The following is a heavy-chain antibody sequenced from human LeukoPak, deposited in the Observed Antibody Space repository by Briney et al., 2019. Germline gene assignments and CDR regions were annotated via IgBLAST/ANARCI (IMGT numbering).Heavy chain of an antibody. V-gene: IGHV4-38-2*02. CDR3: ARHSIDYGEDY. CDR2: IYHSGST. J-gene: IGHJ4*02. D-gene: IGHD4/OR15-4a*01. Sequence: SETLSLTCTVSGYSISSGYYWGWIRQPPGKGLEWIGSIYHSGSTYYNPSLKSRVTISVDTSKNQFSLKLSSVTAADTAVYYCARHSIDYGEDYWGQGTLVTVSS. CDR1: GYSISSGYY.